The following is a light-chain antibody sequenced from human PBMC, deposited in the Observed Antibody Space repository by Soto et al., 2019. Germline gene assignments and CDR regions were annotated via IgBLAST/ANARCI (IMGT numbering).Light chain of an antibody. CDR2: DVS. J-gene: IGLJ1*01. CDR3: CSYAGSYTFV. Sequence: QSALTQPRSVSGSPGQSVTISCTGTSSDVGVYNYVSWYQQYPGKAPKIMIYDVSKRPSGVTDRFSGSKSDNTASLTISGLQAEDEADYYCCSYAGSYTFVFGIGTKV. CDR1: SSDVGVYNY. V-gene: IGLV2-11*01.